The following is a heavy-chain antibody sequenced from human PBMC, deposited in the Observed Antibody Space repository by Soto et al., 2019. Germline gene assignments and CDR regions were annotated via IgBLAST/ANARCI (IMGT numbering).Heavy chain of an antibody. Sequence: ASVRVSCKASGYTFTGYYMHWVRQAPGQGLEWMGWINPNSGGTNYAQKFQGRVTMTRDTSISTAYMELSRLRSDDTAVYYCARDEGIAARLSYYYYGMDVWGQGTTVTVSS. D-gene: IGHD6-6*01. CDR1: GYTFTGYY. CDR2: INPNSGGT. V-gene: IGHV1-2*02. J-gene: IGHJ6*02. CDR3: ARDEGIAARLSYYYYGMDV.